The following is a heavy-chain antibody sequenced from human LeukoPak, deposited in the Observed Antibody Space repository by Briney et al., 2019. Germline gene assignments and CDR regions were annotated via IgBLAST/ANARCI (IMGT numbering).Heavy chain of an antibody. D-gene: IGHD6-13*01. CDR2: ISYDGSNK. CDR1: GFTFSSYA. V-gene: IGHV3-30-3*01. Sequence: GGSLRLSCAASGFTFSSYAMHWVRQAPGKGLEWVAVISYDGSNKYYADSVKGRFTISRDNSKNTLYLQMNSLRAEDTAVYYCARDTKWQQLYFDYWGQGTLVTVSS. CDR3: ARDTKWQQLYFDY. J-gene: IGHJ4*02.